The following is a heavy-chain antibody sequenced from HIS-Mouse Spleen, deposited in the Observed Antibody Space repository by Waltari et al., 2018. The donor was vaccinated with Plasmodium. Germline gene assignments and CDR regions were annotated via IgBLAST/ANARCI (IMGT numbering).Heavy chain of an antibody. CDR2: ISYDGSNK. CDR1: GFPFSSYG. Sequence: QVQLVESGGGVVQPGRSLRLPCAASGFPFSSYGMHWVRQAPGKGLEWVAVISYDGSNKYYADSVKGRFTISRDNSKNTLYLQMNSLRAEDTAVYYCASSWYWYFDLWGRGTLVTVSS. D-gene: IGHD6-13*01. V-gene: IGHV3-30*03. CDR3: ASSWYWYFDL. J-gene: IGHJ2*01.